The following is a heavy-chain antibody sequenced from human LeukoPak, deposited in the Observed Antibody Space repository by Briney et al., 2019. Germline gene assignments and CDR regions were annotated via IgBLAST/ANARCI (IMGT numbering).Heavy chain of an antibody. V-gene: IGHV5-51*01. CDR3: ARLGGGDYYDSKAFDV. J-gene: IGHJ2*01. Sequence: GESLNISCKAYGYRFTRYWIAWVRQTPGRGLEWMGIIHPVDSETTYRPSFQGHVTMSVDRSTSTAFLQWGSLEPSDTAVYYCARLGGGDYYDSKAFDVWGRGTLVIVSS. D-gene: IGHD3-22*01. CDR2: IHPVDSET. CDR1: GYRFTRYW.